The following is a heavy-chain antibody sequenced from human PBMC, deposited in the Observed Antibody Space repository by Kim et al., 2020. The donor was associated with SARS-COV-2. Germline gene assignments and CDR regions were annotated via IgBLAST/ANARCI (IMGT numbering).Heavy chain of an antibody. Sequence: GGSLRLSCTASGFTFGDYAMSWVRQAPGKGLEWVGFIRSKAYGGTTEYAASVKGRFTISRDDSKSIAYLQMNSLKTEDTAVYYCTTMYQLQNYYYYYYMDVWGKGTTVTVSS. CDR2: IRSKAYGGTT. CDR1: GFTFGDYA. CDR3: TTMYQLQNYYYYYYMDV. D-gene: IGHD2-2*01. V-gene: IGHV3-49*04. J-gene: IGHJ6*03.